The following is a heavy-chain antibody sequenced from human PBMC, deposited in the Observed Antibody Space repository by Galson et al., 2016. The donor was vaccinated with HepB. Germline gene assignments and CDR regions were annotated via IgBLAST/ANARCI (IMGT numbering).Heavy chain of an antibody. CDR2: ISYDASEK. CDR1: GFTFSSDD. D-gene: IGHD6-13*01. V-gene: IGHV3-30*18. J-gene: IGHJ4*02. Sequence: SLRLSCAASGFTFSSDDMHWVRQAPGEGLEWAAVISYDASEKYYADSVKGRFSISRDNSKNTVYLQMNSLRPEDTAVYYCAKGPQQMAPDYWGRGTLVTVSS. CDR3: AKGPQQMAPDY.